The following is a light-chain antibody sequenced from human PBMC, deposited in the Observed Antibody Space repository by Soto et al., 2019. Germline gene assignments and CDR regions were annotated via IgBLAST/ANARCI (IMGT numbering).Light chain of an antibody. V-gene: IGKV1-39*01. CDR2: GAK. CDR1: QAISNY. J-gene: IGKJ5*01. CDR3: QQCHATPLI. Sequence: DIQMTQSPSFLSASVGDRITITCRASQAISNYLNWYQQKPGKAPNLLIFGAKTLQSGVPSRFSGSGYGTDFTLTITTLQPQDVGIYYCQQCHATPLISGQGTRLEIK.